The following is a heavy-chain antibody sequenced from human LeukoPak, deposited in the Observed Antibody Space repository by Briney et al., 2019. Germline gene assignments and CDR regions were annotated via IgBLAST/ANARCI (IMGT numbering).Heavy chain of an antibody. CDR2: INAGNGNT. V-gene: IGHV1-3*01. CDR3: ARAIYVWGSYRYPPDY. J-gene: IGHJ4*02. Sequence: APVKVSCTASGYTFTSYAMHWVRQAPGQRLEWMGWINAGNGNTKYSQKFQGRVTITRDTSASTAYMGLSSLRSEDTAVYYCARAIYVWGSYRYPPDYWGQGTLVTVSS. D-gene: IGHD3-16*02. CDR1: GYTFTSYA.